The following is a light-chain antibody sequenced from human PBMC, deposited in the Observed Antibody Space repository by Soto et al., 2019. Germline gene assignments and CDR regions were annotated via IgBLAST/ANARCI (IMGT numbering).Light chain of an antibody. CDR1: SSNIGSNT. CDR2: SNN. V-gene: IGLV1-44*01. J-gene: IGLJ2*01. Sequence: QTVVTQPPSASGTPGQRVTISCSGSSSNIGSNTVNWYQQLPKTAPKLLIDSNNQRPSGVPDRFSGSKSGTSASLAISGLQSEDEADFYCAAWDDSLNGLVFGGGTKVTVL. CDR3: AAWDDSLNGLV.